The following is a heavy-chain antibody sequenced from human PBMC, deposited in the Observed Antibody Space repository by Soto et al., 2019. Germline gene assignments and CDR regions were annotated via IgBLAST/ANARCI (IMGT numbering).Heavy chain of an antibody. J-gene: IGHJ6*02. V-gene: IGHV3-23*01. CDR3: AKGRSYYYYYGVDV. CDR1: GFTFSICA. CDR2: IIDSGGST. Sequence: LRLSCAAAGFTFSICAMGWVRHAPGKGLEWVSDIIDSGGSTYYADSVKGRFTISRDNSKSTLYLQMNSLRAEDTALYYCAKGRSYYYYYGVDVWGQGTTVTVSS.